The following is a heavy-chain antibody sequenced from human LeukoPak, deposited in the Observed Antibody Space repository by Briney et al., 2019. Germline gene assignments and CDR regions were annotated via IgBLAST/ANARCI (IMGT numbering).Heavy chain of an antibody. V-gene: IGHV4-59*01. CDR1: GGSISSYY. Sequence: PSETLSLTCTVSGGSISSYYWSWIGQPPGKGLEWIGYIYYSGSTNYNPSLKSRVTISVDTSKNQFSLKLSSVTAADTAVYYCARDPGTGGDFDYWGQGTLVTVSS. CDR2: IYYSGST. J-gene: IGHJ4*02. D-gene: IGHD2-8*02. CDR3: ARDPGTGGDFDY.